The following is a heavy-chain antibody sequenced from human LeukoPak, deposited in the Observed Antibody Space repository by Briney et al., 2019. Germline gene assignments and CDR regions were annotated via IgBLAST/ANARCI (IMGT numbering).Heavy chain of an antibody. CDR1: VYTFTSYG. D-gene: IGHD3-22*01. J-gene: IGHJ4*02. CDR3: ARERGLKYYYDSSGYYYDYDH. V-gene: IGHV1-18*01. CDR2: ISAYNGNT. Sequence: ASVKVSCKASVYTFTSYGISWVRQAPGPGLEWMGWISAYNGNTNYAQKLQGRVTMTTDTSTSTAYMELRSLRSDDTAVYYCARERGLKYYYDSSGYYYDYDHWGQGTLVTVSS.